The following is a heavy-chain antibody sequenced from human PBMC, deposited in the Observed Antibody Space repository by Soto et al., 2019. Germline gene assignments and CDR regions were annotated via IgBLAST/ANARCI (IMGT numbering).Heavy chain of an antibody. Sequence: SETLSLTCTVSGGYISPYYWSWIRQPPGKGLEWIGYIFYSGNTNYNPSLRSRVTISVDTSKNQFSLKLSSVTAADTAVYYCARDSGYGDPFDYWGQGTLVTVSS. D-gene: IGHD4-17*01. CDR3: ARDSGYGDPFDY. CDR2: IFYSGNT. J-gene: IGHJ4*02. CDR1: GGYISPYY. V-gene: IGHV4-59*01.